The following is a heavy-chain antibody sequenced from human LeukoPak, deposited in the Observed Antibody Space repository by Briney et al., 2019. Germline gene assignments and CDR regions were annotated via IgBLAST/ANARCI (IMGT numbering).Heavy chain of an antibody. D-gene: IGHD3-22*01. CDR2: INPNSGGT. Sequence: EALVKVSCKASGYTFIGHYMHWVRQAPGQGLEWMGWINPNSGGTRYAQRFQGRVTMTRDTSITTAYMELISLRSDDTAVYYCARGKGNYYDSSGYYYIDYYYMDVWGKGTTVTVSS. J-gene: IGHJ6*03. CDR3: ARGKGNYYDSSGYYYIDYYYMDV. V-gene: IGHV1-2*02. CDR1: GYTFIGHY.